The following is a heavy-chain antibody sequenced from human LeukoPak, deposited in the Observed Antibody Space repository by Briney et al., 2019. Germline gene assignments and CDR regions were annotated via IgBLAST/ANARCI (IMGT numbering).Heavy chain of an antibody. Sequence: SETLSLTCIVSGGSISGSTYYWGWTRQPPGKGLGWIGSIYHTGSTYYNPSLKSRVTISVDTSEIQFSLRLSSVTAADTAVYYCARHVVAYDYGDYWGQGTLVTVSS. CDR1: GGSISGSTYY. CDR2: IYHTGST. J-gene: IGHJ4*02. CDR3: ARHVVAYDYGDY. V-gene: IGHV4-39*01. D-gene: IGHD4-17*01.